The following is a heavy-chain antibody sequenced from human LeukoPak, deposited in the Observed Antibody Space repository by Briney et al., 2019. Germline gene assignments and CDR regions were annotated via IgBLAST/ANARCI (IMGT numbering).Heavy chain of an antibody. CDR1: GDSLSGYH. J-gene: IGHJ3*02. Sequence: SETLSIPRSVSGDSLSGYHWGWIRQSAGKGLEWIGRIYVSGNTNYNPSLKSRVTMAVDTSKNQFSLSLNSVTAADTAVYYCARGDLRRDGFNYPFDIWGQGPM. CDR2: IYVSGNT. CDR3: ARGDLRRDGFNYPFDI. V-gene: IGHV4-4*07. D-gene: IGHD5-24*01.